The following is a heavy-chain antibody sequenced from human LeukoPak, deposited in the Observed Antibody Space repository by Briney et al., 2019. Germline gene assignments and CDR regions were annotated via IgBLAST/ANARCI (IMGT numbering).Heavy chain of an antibody. V-gene: IGHV1-2*02. J-gene: IGHJ5*02. CDR2: IHPDSGGT. CDR1: GYIFTGYY. CDR3: ARDPSGSWFDP. Sequence: ASVKVSCKASGYIFTGYYLHWVRQAPGQGLGWMGWIHPDSGGTKYAQKFQGRVTMTRDTSISTAYMELSRLTSDDTAVYYCARDPSGSWFDPWGQGTLVTVSS. D-gene: IGHD3-10*01.